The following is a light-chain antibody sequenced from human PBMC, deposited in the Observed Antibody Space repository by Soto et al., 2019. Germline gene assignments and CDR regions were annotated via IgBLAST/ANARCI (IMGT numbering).Light chain of an antibody. J-gene: IGLJ1*01. Sequence: QSALTQPASVSGSPGQSITSSCTGTSSEVGYNNYVSWYQHNPGKAPKVMICDVTNRPSGVSNRFSGSKSGNTASLTISGLQAEDEADYYCSSFTGSTYVFGTGTKVTVL. V-gene: IGLV2-14*03. CDR3: SSFTGSTYV. CDR1: SSEVGYNNY. CDR2: DVT.